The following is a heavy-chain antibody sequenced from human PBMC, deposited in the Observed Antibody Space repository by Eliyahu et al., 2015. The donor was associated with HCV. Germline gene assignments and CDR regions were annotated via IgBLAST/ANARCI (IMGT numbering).Heavy chain of an antibody. CDR3: ARNWGFDF. Sequence: EVQLLQSGGGLVQPGGSLRLSCAASGFTFSNYGMSWVRQAPEKGLEWVSTISERGGANYADSVKGRVTISRDNSEGTLYLQMNSLRAEDTAIYYCARNWGFDFWGQGTLVTVSS. D-gene: IGHD7-27*01. V-gene: IGHV3-23*01. J-gene: IGHJ4*02. CDR1: GFTFSNYG. CDR2: ISERGGA.